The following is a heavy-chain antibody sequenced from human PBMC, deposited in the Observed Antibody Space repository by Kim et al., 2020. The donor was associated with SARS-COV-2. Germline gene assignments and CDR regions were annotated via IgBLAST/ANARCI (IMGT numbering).Heavy chain of an antibody. Sequence: SETLSLTCAVYGGSFSGYYWSWIRQPPGKGLEWIGEINHSGSTNYNPSLKSRVTISVDTSKNQFSLKLSSVTAADTAVYYCARGVPLWFGELLTPAPFDYWGQGTLVTVSS. CDR2: INHSGST. CDR1: GGSFSGYY. V-gene: IGHV4-34*01. J-gene: IGHJ4*02. D-gene: IGHD3-10*01. CDR3: ARGVPLWFGELLTPAPFDY.